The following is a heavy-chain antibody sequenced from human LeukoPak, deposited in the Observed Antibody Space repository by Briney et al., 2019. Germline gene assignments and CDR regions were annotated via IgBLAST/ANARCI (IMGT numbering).Heavy chain of an antibody. V-gene: IGHV1-3*01. CDR3: ATSAAGTSHNWFDP. CDR1: GDTFTSYA. Sequence: ASVKVSCTASGDTFTSYAIHWLRQAPGQGLEWVGWVNAGNGNTKYSQKFQGRVTITSDTSASTAYMGLSSLRSEDTAVYYCATSAAGTSHNWFDPWGQGTLVTVSS. CDR2: VNAGNGNT. D-gene: IGHD6-13*01. J-gene: IGHJ5*02.